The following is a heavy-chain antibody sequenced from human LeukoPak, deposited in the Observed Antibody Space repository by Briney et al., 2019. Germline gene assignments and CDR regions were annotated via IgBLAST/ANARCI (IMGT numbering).Heavy chain of an antibody. Sequence: PGGSLRLSCAASGFTFSSYWMHWVRQAPGKGLVWVSRINSDGSSTSYADSVKGRFTIPRDNAKNTLYLQMSSLRAEDTAVYYCARVRYDFWSGYDNWFDPWGQATLVTVSS. D-gene: IGHD3-3*01. CDR3: ARVRYDFWSGYDNWFDP. J-gene: IGHJ5*02. CDR1: GFTFSSYW. V-gene: IGHV3-74*01. CDR2: INSDGSST.